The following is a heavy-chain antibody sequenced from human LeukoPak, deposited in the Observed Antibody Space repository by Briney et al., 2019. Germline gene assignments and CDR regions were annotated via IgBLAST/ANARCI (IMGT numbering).Heavy chain of an antibody. Sequence: GGSLSLSCAASGFTFSSYSMNWVRQAPGKGLEWVASISCSRSYKYYADSGKGRFTISTDNAKNSLYLQMNSLRAEATAVYYCARDLYYDFWSVPDGAFYIWGPGTMVTVSS. CDR2: ISCSRSYK. V-gene: IGHV3-21*01. D-gene: IGHD3-3*01. J-gene: IGHJ3*02. CDR3: ARDLYYDFWSVPDGAFYI. CDR1: GFTFSSYS.